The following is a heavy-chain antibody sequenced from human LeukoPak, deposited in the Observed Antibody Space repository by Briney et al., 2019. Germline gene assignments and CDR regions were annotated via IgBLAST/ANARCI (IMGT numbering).Heavy chain of an antibody. CDR2: INHRGST. D-gene: IGHD2-2*01. V-gene: IGHV4-34*01. J-gene: IGHJ4*02. CDR1: GGSFSGYY. Sequence: SETLSLTCAVYGGSFSGYYWSWIRQPPGKGLEWIGEINHRGSTNYNPSLKSRVTISVDTSKNQFSLKLSSVTAADTAVYYCARGRGEVVVVPAAMGTRPTYYFDYWGQGTLVTVSS. CDR3: ARGRGEVVVVPAAMGTRPTYYFDY.